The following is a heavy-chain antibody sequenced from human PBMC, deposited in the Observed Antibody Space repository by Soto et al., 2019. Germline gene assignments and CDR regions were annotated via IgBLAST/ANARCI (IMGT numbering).Heavy chain of an antibody. D-gene: IGHD4-17*01. Sequence: GGSLRLSCAASGFTFSSYGMHWVRQAPGKGLEWVAVISYDGSNKYYADSVKGRFTISRDNSKNTLYLQMNSLRAEDTAVYYCAKENFLTTVTSFLEYYGMDVWGQGTTVTVSS. V-gene: IGHV3-30*18. J-gene: IGHJ6*02. CDR2: ISYDGSNK. CDR1: GFTFSSYG. CDR3: AKENFLTTVTSFLEYYGMDV.